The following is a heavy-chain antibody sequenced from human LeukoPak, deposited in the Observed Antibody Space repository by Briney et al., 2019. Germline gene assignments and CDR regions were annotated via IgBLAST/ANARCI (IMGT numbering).Heavy chain of an antibody. Sequence: GASVKVSCKVSGYTLTELSMHWVRQAPGKGLEWMGGFDPEDGETIYAQKFQGRVTMTTDTSTSTAYMELRSLRSDDTAVYYCARYYDFWGGYYRENYYYYYMDVWGKGTTVTVSS. D-gene: IGHD3-3*01. V-gene: IGHV1-24*01. CDR3: ARYYDFWGGYYRENYYYYYMDV. J-gene: IGHJ6*03. CDR2: FDPEDGET. CDR1: GYTLTELS.